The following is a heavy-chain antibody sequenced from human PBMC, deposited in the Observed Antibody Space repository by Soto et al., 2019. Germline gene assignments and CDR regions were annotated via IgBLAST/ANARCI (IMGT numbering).Heavy chain of an antibody. Sequence: QVQLQESGPGLVKPSQTLSLTCTVSGGSISSGGYYWSWIRQHPGKGLEWIGYIYYSGSTYYNPSLKSRVTISVDTAKNQFSLKVSCVTAADTSVYYCAREVGGEGFPWWFDHWGQGTLVTVS. V-gene: IGHV4-31*03. CDR3: AREVGGEGFPWWFDH. CDR1: GGSISSGGYY. J-gene: IGHJ5*02. CDR2: IYYSGST.